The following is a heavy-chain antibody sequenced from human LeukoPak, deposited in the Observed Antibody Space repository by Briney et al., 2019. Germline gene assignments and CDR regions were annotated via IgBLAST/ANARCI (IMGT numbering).Heavy chain of an antibody. J-gene: IGHJ3*02. V-gene: IGHV1-58*02. Sequence: SVKVSCKASGFTFTSSAMQWVRQARGHRLEWIGWIVVGSGNTNYAQKFQERVTITRDMSTSTAYMELSSLRSEDTAVYYCAAVSLGGYSYGSDAFDIWGQGTMVTVSS. CDR1: GFTFTSSA. CDR3: AAVSLGGYSYGSDAFDI. D-gene: IGHD5-18*01. CDR2: IVVGSGNT.